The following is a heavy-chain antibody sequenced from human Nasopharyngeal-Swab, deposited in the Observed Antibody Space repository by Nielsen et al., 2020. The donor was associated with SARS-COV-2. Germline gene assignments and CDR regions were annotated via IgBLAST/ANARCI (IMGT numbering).Heavy chain of an antibody. CDR1: GFSFSTYA. J-gene: IGHJ5*02. V-gene: IGHV3-23*01. D-gene: IGHD4-11*01. CDR3: ATRGALQGRNLLDP. CDR2: VSASGVST. Sequence: GGSLRLSCAASGFSFSTYAMTWVRQAPGKGLEWVSTVSASGVSTYYTDSVKGRFTISRDNSKNTLYLQMNSLRAEDTAIYYRATRGALQGRNLLDPWGQGTLVTVSS.